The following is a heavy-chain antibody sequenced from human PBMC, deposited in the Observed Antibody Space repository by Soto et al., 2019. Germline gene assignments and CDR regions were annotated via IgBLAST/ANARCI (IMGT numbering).Heavy chain of an antibody. CDR2: ISSKGIT. V-gene: IGHV4-31*03. CDR3: ASLKDYYFHF. Sequence: QVQLQESGPGLVKPSQTLSLTCTVSGGSISSGGYFWSWIRQHPEKGLEWIGYISSKGITYYNPSLESRFIISWDRSKNQFSLMLPPGTAADTAAYYCASLKDYYFHFWGQGTLVNVSS. CDR1: GGSISSGGYF. J-gene: IGHJ4*02.